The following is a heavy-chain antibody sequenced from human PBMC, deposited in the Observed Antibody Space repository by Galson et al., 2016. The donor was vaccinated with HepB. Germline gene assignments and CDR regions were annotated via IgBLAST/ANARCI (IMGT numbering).Heavy chain of an antibody. D-gene: IGHD2-21*02. CDR2: IDWNDDK. CDR3: ARIRVVTGFDYYYGMDV. J-gene: IGHJ6*02. CDR1: GFSLSTSGMC. Sequence: PALVKPTQTLTLTCTFSGFSLSTSGMCVSWIRQPPGKALEWLALIDWNDDKYYSTSLKTRLTISKDTFKNQVVLTMTNMDPADTATYYCARIRVVTGFDYYYGMDVLGLGTLVTVSS. V-gene: IGHV2-70*01.